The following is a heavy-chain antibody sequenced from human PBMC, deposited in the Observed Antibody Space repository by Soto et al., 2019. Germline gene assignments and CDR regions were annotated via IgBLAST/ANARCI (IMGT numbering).Heavy chain of an antibody. J-gene: IGHJ5*02. CDR3: ARLGAYYQSLDP. Sequence: PSETLSLTCSVSGGSIRSNIYYWAWIRQPPGKGLEWVGYIYYGGTTRYNPSLKSRVSLSLETSKSQFSLRLSSVTASDTAVYYCARLGAYYQSLDPWGQGTLVTVSS. CDR1: GGSIRSNIYY. V-gene: IGHV4-61*05. D-gene: IGHD2-21*01. CDR2: IYYGGTT.